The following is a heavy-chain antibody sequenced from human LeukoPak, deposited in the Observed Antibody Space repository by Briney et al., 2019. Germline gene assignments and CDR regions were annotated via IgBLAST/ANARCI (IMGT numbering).Heavy chain of an antibody. D-gene: IGHD4-23*01. CDR3: ARDQVVTNWFDP. CDR2: ISACNGNT. Sequence: ASLKVSCKASGYTFTGYGISWVRQAPGQGLEWMGWISACNGNTNYAQKLQGRVTMTTDTSTSTAYMELRSLRSDDTAVYYCARDQVVTNWFDPWGQGTLVTVSS. CDR1: GYTFTGYG. J-gene: IGHJ5*02. V-gene: IGHV1-18*01.